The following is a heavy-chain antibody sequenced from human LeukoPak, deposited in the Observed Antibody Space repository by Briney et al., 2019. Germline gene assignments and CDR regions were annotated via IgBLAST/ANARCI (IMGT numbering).Heavy chain of an antibody. CDR3: ASPAGVGAGN. CDR2: IYHSGST. J-gene: IGHJ4*02. D-gene: IGHD1-26*01. CDR1: GYSISSGYY. V-gene: IGHV4-38-2*02. Sequence: SETLSLTCNVSGYSISSGYYWGWIRQPPGKGLEWIGSIYHSGSTYYNPSLKSRVTISVDTSKNQFSLKLSSVTAADTAVYYCASPAGVGAGNWGQGTLVTVSS.